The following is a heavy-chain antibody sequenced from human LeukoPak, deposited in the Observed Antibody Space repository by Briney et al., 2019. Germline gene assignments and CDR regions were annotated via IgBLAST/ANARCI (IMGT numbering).Heavy chain of an antibody. J-gene: IGHJ4*02. CDR2: IIPIFGTA. V-gene: IGHV1-69*13. CDR1: GGTFSSYA. CDR3: ARVLLERPNGFDY. D-gene: IGHD1-20*01. Sequence: SVKVSCKASGGTFSSYAISWVRQAPGQGLEWMGGIIPIFGTANYAQKFQGRVTITADESTSTAYMELSSLRSEDTAVYYCARVLLERPNGFDYWAREPWSPSPQ.